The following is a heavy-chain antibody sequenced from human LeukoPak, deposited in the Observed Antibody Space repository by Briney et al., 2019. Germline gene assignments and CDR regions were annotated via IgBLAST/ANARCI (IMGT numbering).Heavy chain of an antibody. Sequence: SETLSLTCTVSGGSISSSSYYWGWIRQPPGKGLEWIGSIYYSGSTYYNPSLKSRVTISVDTSKNQFSLKLSSVTAADTAVYYCARLPSEEGSGWPYYFDYWGQGTLVTVSS. CDR2: IYYSGST. V-gene: IGHV4-39*01. J-gene: IGHJ4*02. CDR3: ARLPSEEGSGWPYYFDY. D-gene: IGHD6-19*01. CDR1: GGSISSSSYY.